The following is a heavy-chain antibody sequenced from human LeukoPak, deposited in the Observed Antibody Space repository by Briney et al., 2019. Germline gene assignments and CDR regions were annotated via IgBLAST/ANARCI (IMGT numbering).Heavy chain of an antibody. V-gene: IGHV3-23*01. Sequence: PGGSLRLSCAASGFTFSTYAMTWVGKAPGKGLEWVSLISRGDDVTYYADSVKGRFTISSDSSKNTLYLQMPSLRAEDTAVYYCAARPGEVAVPYDYWGQGTLVTVSS. D-gene: IGHD2-15*01. CDR3: AARPGEVAVPYDY. J-gene: IGHJ4*02. CDR1: GFTFSTYA. CDR2: ISRGDDVT.